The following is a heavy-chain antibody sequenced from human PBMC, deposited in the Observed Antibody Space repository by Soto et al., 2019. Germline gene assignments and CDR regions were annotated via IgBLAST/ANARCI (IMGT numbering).Heavy chain of an antibody. D-gene: IGHD3-10*02. V-gene: IGHV3-21*01. CDR2: ISTTSTYI. Sequence: GGSLTLSCAASGFTLIGDTMNWVRQAPGKGLEWVSSISTTSTYIYYADSVKGRSTISRDNANNSLHLQMNSVRAEDAGVYYCTRDYVMDVWGQGTTVTVSS. CDR1: GFTLIGDT. J-gene: IGHJ6*02. CDR3: TRDYVMDV.